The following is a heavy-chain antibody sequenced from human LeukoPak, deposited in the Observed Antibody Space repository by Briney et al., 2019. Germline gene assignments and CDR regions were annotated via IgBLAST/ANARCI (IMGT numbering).Heavy chain of an antibody. V-gene: IGHV3-49*04. Sequence: GGSLRLSCTASGFTFGDSAMSWVRQAPGKGLEREGLIRTKAFGGTTQYAASVEGRFIISRDDSKSIAYLQMNSLETEDTAVYYCTGDLVPWGQGTLVTVSS. J-gene: IGHJ5*02. CDR1: GFTFGDSA. CDR2: IRTKAFGGTT. D-gene: IGHD3-16*01. CDR3: TGDLVP.